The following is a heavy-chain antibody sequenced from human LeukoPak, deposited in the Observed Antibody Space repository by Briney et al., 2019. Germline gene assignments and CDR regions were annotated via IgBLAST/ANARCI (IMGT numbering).Heavy chain of an antibody. CDR1: GGSFSPAH. V-gene: IGHV4-59*01. J-gene: IGHJ4*02. D-gene: IGHD3-10*01. Sequence: SETLSLTCTFSGGSFSPAHWSWIRQPPGKGLEWIGVICDNGHTDYNPSLQSRVTISVDTSKREFSLKLSSLAAADTAVYYCATGRDPYKTGHWGQGTLVTVSS. CDR3: ATGRDPYKTGH. CDR2: ICDNGHT.